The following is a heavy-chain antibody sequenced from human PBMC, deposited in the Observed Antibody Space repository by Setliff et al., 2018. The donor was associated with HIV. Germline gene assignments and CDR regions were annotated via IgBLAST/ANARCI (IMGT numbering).Heavy chain of an antibody. CDR3: ARDVGSGSYYGFYYYGMDV. D-gene: IGHD1-26*01. Sequence: PSETLSLTCTVSGGSISSGGYYWSWIRQHPGKGLEWIGYMYHSGSTHYNPSLKSRVTISVDTSKNQFSLKLSSVTAADTAVYYCARDVGSGSYYGFYYYGMDVWGQGTTVTVSS. J-gene: IGHJ6*02. CDR2: MYHSGST. CDR1: GGSISSGGYY. V-gene: IGHV4-31*03.